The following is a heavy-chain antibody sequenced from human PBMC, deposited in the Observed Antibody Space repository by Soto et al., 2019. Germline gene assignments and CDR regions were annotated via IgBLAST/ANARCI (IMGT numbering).Heavy chain of an antibody. V-gene: IGHV3-30*18. CDR2: ISYDGSNK. CDR3: ANPSGDYSNGGVFDY. Sequence: QVQLVESGGGVVQPGRSLRLSCAASGFTFSSYGMHWVRQAPGKGLEWVAVISYDGSNKYYADSVKGRFTISRDKSKNTLYLQMNSLRAEDTAVYHGANPSGDYSNGGVFDYWGQGTLVTVSS. D-gene: IGHD4-17*01. CDR1: GFTFSSYG. J-gene: IGHJ4*02.